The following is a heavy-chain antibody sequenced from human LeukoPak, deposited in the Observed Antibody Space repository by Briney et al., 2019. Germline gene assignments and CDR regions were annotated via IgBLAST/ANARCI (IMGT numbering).Heavy chain of an antibody. CDR3: AKDRFGHTDQRPLAVDS. V-gene: IGHV3-23*01. D-gene: IGHD3-10*01. CDR2: IGGSGIRT. J-gene: IGHJ4*02. Sequence: GGSLRLSCAASGFTFSSYWMSWVRQAPGKGLEWVSGIGGSGIRTYYADSVRGRFTVSRDNSKNILTLHLSSLRVEDTALYYCAKDRFGHTDQRPLAVDSWGQGTLVIVSS. CDR1: GFTFSSYW.